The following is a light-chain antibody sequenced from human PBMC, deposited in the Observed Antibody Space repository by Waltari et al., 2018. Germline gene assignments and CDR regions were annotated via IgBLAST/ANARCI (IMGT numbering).Light chain of an antibody. Sequence: QSALTQPPSASGSPGQSVTISCTGTYSDIGGYDFVSWYQKHPGKAPKVIIYEVSKRPSGVPDRFSGSKSGNTASLTVSWLRAEDEADYYCSSYAGSNSLVFGGGTKLTVL. CDR1: YSDIGGYDF. CDR3: SSYAGSNSLV. J-gene: IGLJ2*01. CDR2: EVS. V-gene: IGLV2-8*01.